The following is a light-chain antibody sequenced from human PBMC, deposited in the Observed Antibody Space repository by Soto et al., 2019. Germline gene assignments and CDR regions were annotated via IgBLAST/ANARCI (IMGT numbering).Light chain of an antibody. CDR1: QSVSNNY. V-gene: IGKV3-20*01. CDR2: GAS. J-gene: IGKJ5*01. CDR3: QQYGSSQIT. Sequence: ENLLTQSPGTLSLSPGEGATLSCRASQSVSNNYLAWYQQKPGQAPRLVISGASSRATAIPDRFSGSGSGTDFTLTICRLEPEDFAVYYCQQYGSSQITFGQGTRLEIK.